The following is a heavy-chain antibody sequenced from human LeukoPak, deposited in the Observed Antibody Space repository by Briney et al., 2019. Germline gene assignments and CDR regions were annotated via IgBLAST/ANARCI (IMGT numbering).Heavy chain of an antibody. Sequence: PSETLSLTCAVHGGSFTGYYWSWIRQPPGKGLGWIGEINHSGSTNYNPSLKSRVTISVDTSKNQFSLKLSSVTAADTAVYYCAIVTGTTNWFDPWGQGTLVTVSS. CDR1: GGSFTGYY. CDR2: INHSGST. J-gene: IGHJ5*02. D-gene: IGHD1-7*01. V-gene: IGHV4-34*01. CDR3: AIVTGTTNWFDP.